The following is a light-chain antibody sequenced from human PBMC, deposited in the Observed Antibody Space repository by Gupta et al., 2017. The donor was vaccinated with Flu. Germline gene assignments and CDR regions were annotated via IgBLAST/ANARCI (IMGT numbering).Light chain of an antibody. J-gene: IGLJ3*02. V-gene: IGLV1-40*01. CDR1: ISNIGAGYD. CDR3: QSYDSSRSGSV. CDR2: GNS. Sequence: SVLTLPPSLSGAPGQRVTMSCAGSISNIGAGYDVHWYQQLPGTAPKLLIYGNSNRPSGVPDRFSGSKSGTSASLAITGLQAEDEADYYCQSYDSSRSGSVFGGGTKLTVL.